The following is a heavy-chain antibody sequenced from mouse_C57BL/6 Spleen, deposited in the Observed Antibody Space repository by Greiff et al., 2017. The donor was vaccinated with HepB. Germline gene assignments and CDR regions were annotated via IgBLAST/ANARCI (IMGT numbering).Heavy chain of an antibody. CDR2: IYPYNGVS. CDR1: GYSFTGYY. J-gene: IGHJ4*01. Sequence: VQLKESGPELVKPGASVKISCKASGYSFTGYYMHWVKQSHGNILDWIGYIYPYNGVSSYNQKFKGKATLTVDKSSSTAYMELRSLTSEDSAVYYCAREWNGNLAYYYAMDYWGQGTSVTVSS. V-gene: IGHV1-31*01. D-gene: IGHD2-1*01. CDR3: AREWNGNLAYYYAMDY.